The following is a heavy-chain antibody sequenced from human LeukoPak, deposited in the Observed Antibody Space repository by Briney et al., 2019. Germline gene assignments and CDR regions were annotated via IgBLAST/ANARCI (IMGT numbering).Heavy chain of an antibody. Sequence: GGSLRLSCAASGFTVSSNYMSWVRQAPGKGLEWVSVIYSGGSTYYADSVKGRFTISRDNSKNTLYLQMNSLRAEDTAVYYCAKDLSGSYVGDAFDIWGQGTMVTVSS. CDR3: AKDLSGSYVGDAFDI. J-gene: IGHJ3*02. V-gene: IGHV3-66*01. D-gene: IGHD1-26*01. CDR1: GFTVSSNY. CDR2: IYSGGST.